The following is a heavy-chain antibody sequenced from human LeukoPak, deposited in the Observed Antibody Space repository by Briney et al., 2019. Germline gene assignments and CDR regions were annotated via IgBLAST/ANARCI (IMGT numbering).Heavy chain of an antibody. Sequence: GASVKVSCKASGYTFTSYGISWVRQAPGQGLEWMGWFSAYNGNTNYAQKLQGRVTMTTDTSTSTAYMELRSLRSDDTAVYYCARVIIYGAGSSPYDNWFDPWGQGTLVTVSS. V-gene: IGHV1-18*01. J-gene: IGHJ5*02. CDR3: ARVIIYGAGSSPYDNWFDP. D-gene: IGHD3-10*01. CDR1: GYTFTSYG. CDR2: FSAYNGNT.